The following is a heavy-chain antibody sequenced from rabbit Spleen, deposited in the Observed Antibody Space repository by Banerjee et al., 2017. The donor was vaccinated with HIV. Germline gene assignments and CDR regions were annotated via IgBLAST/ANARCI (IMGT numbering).Heavy chain of an antibody. D-gene: IGHD2-1*01. J-gene: IGHJ6*01. CDR1: GFSFSDRDV. V-gene: IGHV1S45*01. CDR2: INTATGKA. CDR3: ARHGDL. Sequence: QEQLEESGGGLVKPEGSLTLTCKASGFSFSDRDVMCWVRQAPGKGLEWIACINTATGKAVYASWAKGRFTISKTSSTTVDLKMTRLTAADTATYFCARHGDLWGPGTLVTVS.